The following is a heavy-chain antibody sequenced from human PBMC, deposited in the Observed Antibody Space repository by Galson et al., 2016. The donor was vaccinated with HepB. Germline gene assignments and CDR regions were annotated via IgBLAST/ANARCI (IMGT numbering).Heavy chain of an antibody. D-gene: IGHD6-19*01. CDR1: GFSLAEYA. V-gene: IGHV3-9*01. CDR3: AKDKTSGYSSGWYYFDY. CDR2: ISWNGRTL. Sequence: SLRLSCAASGFSLAEYAIHWVRQAPGKGLEWVSGISWNGRTLGYADSVKGRFAISKDYAKNSLYLQMNSLRPEDTALYYCAKDKTSGYSSGWYYFDYCGQGTLVTVSS. J-gene: IGHJ4*02.